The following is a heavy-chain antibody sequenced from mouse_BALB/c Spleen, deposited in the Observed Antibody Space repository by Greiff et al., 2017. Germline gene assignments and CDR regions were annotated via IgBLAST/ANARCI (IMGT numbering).Heavy chain of an antibody. CDR2: INPYNDGT. V-gene: IGHV1-14*01. CDR1: GYTFTSYV. J-gene: IGHJ3*01. CDR3: AREDSSGRAWFAY. Sequence: VQLKQSGPELVKPGASVKMSCKASGYTFTSYVMHWVKQKPGQGLEWIGYINPYNDGTKYNEKFKGKATLTSDKSSSTAYMELSSLTSEDSAVYYCAREDSSGRAWFAYWGQGTLVTVSA. D-gene: IGHD3-2*01.